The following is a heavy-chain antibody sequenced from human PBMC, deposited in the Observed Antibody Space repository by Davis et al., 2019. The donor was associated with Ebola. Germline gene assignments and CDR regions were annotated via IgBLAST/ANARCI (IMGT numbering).Heavy chain of an antibody. CDR1: GGSISSYY. CDR3: ARERAVAGTSYYGMDV. Sequence: MPSETLSLTCTVSGGSISSYYWSWIRQPPGKGLEWIGYIYYSGSTNYNPSLKSRVTISVDTSKNQFSLKLSSVTAADTAVYYCARERAVAGTSYYGMDVWGKGTTVTVSS. V-gene: IGHV4-59*01. J-gene: IGHJ6*04. D-gene: IGHD6-19*01. CDR2: IYYSGST.